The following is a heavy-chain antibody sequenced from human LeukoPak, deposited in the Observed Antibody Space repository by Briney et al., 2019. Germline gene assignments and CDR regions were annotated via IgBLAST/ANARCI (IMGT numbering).Heavy chain of an antibody. CDR2: IWYDGSNK. Sequence: GGSLRLSCAASGFTFSSYGMHWVRQAPGKGLEWVAVIWYDGSNKYYADSVKGRFTICRDNSKNTLYLQMNSLRAEDTAVYYCAREFRVITAGFFDYWGQGTLVTVSS. D-gene: IGHD3-22*01. J-gene: IGHJ4*02. CDR1: GFTFSSYG. V-gene: IGHV3-33*01. CDR3: AREFRVITAGFFDY.